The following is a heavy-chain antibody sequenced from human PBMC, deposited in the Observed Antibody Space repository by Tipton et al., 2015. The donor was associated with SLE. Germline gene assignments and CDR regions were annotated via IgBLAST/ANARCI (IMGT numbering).Heavy chain of an antibody. CDR2: ISSSGSTI. J-gene: IGHJ3*02. Sequence: LSLTCTVSGGSISSGSYYWSWIRQAPGKGLEWVSYISSSGSTIYYADSVKGRFTISRDNAKNSLYLQMNSLRAEDTAVYYCARDNGVGAPVDAFDIWGQGTMVTVSS. CDR3: ARDNGVGAPVDAFDI. V-gene: IGHV3-11*04. D-gene: IGHD1-26*01. CDR1: GGSISSGSYY.